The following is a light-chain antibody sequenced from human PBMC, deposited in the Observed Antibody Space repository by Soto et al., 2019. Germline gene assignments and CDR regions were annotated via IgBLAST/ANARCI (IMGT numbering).Light chain of an antibody. V-gene: IGLV2-14*01. Sequence: QSALTQPASVSGSPGQSITISCTGTSSDVGAYDYVSWYQQHPGKAPKYLIYEVSNRPSGVSDRFSGSKSGTTASLTISGLQAEDDADYYCSSYTTTDPYVFGTGTKLTV. CDR3: SSYTTTDPYV. CDR2: EVS. J-gene: IGLJ1*01. CDR1: SSDVGAYDY.